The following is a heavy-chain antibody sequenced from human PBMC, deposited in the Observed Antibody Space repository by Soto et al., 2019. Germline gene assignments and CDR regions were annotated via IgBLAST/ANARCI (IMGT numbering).Heavy chain of an antibody. Sequence: EVQLLESGGGLVQPGGSLRLSCAASGFTFSSYAMSWVRQAPGKGLEWVSAISGSGGSTYYADSVKGRFTISRDNSKNTLYLQMNSLRAEYTAVYYCAKDPGRTRLVLYYYYYMDVWGKGTTVTLSS. V-gene: IGHV3-23*01. D-gene: IGHD6-19*01. CDR1: GFTFSSYA. CDR2: ISGSGGST. J-gene: IGHJ6*03. CDR3: AKDPGRTRLVLYYYYYMDV.